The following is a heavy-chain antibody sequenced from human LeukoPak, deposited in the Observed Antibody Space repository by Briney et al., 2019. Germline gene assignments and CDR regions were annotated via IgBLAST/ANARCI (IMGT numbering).Heavy chain of an antibody. D-gene: IGHD6-13*01. CDR2: INPNSGAT. Sequence: PEASVKVSCKASGYTFTDYYMHWVRQAPGQGFEWMGWINPNSGATDYAQKFQGRVTMTSDTSISTAYMEVRSLRSDDTAVYYCGRGTRITEGGTIYFQHWGQGTLVTVPS. CDR1: GYTFTDYY. CDR3: GRGTRITEGGTIYFQH. J-gene: IGHJ1*01. V-gene: IGHV1-2*02.